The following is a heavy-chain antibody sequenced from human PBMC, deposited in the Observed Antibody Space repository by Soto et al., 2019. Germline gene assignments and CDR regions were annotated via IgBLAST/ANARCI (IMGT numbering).Heavy chain of an antibody. CDR3: AKDQYCGGGTCYGMDV. CDR2: IGGSGAGT. V-gene: IGHV3-23*01. CDR1: GFTFSRYV. D-gene: IGHD2-15*01. Sequence: EVQLLESGGGLVQPGGSLRLSCVVSGFTFSRYVMSWVRQAPGRGLEWVSTIGGSGAGTDYADSVKGRFTISRDNSKNTLYLPMNSLRAEDTAVYYCAKDQYCGGGTCYGMDVWGQGITVTVSS. J-gene: IGHJ6*02.